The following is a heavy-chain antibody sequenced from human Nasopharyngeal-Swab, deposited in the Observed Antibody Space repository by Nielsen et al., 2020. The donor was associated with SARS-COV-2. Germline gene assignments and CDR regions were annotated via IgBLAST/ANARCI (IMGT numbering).Heavy chain of an antibody. J-gene: IGHJ3*02. CDR3: AKESTVTTYYDAFDI. D-gene: IGHD4-17*01. CDR1: GFTFSSYG. V-gene: IGHV3-30*18. Sequence: GESLKISCAASGFTFSSYGMHWVRQAPGKGLEWVAVISYDGSNKYYADSVKGRFTISRDNSKNTLYLQMNSLRAEDTAVYYCAKESTVTTYYDAFDIWGQGTMVTVPS. CDR2: ISYDGSNK.